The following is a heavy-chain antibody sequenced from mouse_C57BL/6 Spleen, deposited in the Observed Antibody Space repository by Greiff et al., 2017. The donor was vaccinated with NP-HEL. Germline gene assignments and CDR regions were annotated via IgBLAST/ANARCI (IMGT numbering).Heavy chain of an antibody. Sequence: QVQLKQPGAELVKPGASVKLSCKASGYTFTSYWMHWVKQRPGQGLEWIGMIHPNSGSTNYNEKFKSKATLTVDKSSSTAYMQLSSLTSEDSAVYYCARDSYGSSFFDYWGQGTTLTVSS. CDR2: IHPNSGST. CDR3: ARDSYGSSFFDY. J-gene: IGHJ2*01. V-gene: IGHV1-64*01. CDR1: GYTFTSYW. D-gene: IGHD1-1*01.